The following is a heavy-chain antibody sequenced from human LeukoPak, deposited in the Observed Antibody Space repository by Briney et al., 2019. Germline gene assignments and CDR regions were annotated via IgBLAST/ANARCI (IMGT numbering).Heavy chain of an antibody. CDR2: IYYSGST. CDR3: GAGDSSGQIDY. Sequence: PSETLSLTCTVSGGTISSGHYYWSWIRQPPGKGLEGIGYIYYSGSTYYNPSLKSRVTISVDTSKNRFSLKLSSVTAADTAVYYCGAGDSSGQIDYWGQGTLVTVSS. D-gene: IGHD3-22*01. CDR1: GGTISSGHYY. J-gene: IGHJ4*02. V-gene: IGHV4-30-4*08.